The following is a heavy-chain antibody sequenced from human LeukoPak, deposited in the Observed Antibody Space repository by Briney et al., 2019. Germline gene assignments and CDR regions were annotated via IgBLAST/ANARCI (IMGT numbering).Heavy chain of an antibody. CDR3: ARVGAEIFGDDDAFDI. CDR1: GFTFSSYA. V-gene: IGHV4-34*01. Sequence: PGGSLRLSCAASGFTFSSYAMSWVRQAPGKGLEWIGEIKHSGSTNYNPSLKSRVTISVDKSRTQFSLKLSSVTAADTAVYYCARVGAEIFGDDDAFDIWGQGTMVTVSS. CDR2: IKHSGST. D-gene: IGHD3-3*01. J-gene: IGHJ3*02.